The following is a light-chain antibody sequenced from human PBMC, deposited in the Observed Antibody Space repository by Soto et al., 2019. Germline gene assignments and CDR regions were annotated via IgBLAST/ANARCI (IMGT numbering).Light chain of an antibody. CDR2: ATS. Sequence: DIQMTYPPSSLSASVGDRVTITCRASQNIRSYLNWYQQKPGKAPQLLIYATSILQTGVPSRFSASGSGTDFTLVISDLQPEDSATYYCQQGYSSRWTSGRGTKVEI. V-gene: IGKV1-39*01. CDR3: QQGYSSRWT. CDR1: QNIRSY. J-gene: IGKJ1*01.